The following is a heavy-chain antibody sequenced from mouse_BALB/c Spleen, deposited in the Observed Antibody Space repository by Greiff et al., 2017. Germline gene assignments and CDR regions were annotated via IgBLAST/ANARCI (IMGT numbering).Heavy chain of an antibody. CDR2: IYPSDSYT. V-gene: IGHV1-69*02. CDR3: TRLLYDSSAMDY. J-gene: IGHJ4*01. D-gene: IGHD1-1*01. CDR1: GYTFTSYW. Sequence: QVQLQQPGAELVRPGASVKLSCKASGYTFTSYWINWVKQRPGQGLEWIGNIYPSDSYTNYNQKFKDKATLTVDKSSSTAYMQLSSPTSEDSAVYYCTRLLYDSSAMDYWGQGTSVTVSS.